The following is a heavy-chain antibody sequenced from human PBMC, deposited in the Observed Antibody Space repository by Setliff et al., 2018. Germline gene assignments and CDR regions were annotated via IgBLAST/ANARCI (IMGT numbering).Heavy chain of an antibody. Sequence: SETLSLTCAVYGGSFSGYCWSWIRQPPGKGLEWIGEINHSGSTNYNPSLKSRVTISVDTSKNQFSLKLSSVTAADTAVYYCARVVPAAMYFDYWGQGTLVTVSS. V-gene: IGHV4-34*01. CDR2: INHSGST. J-gene: IGHJ4*02. D-gene: IGHD2-2*01. CDR1: GGSFSGYC. CDR3: ARVVPAAMYFDY.